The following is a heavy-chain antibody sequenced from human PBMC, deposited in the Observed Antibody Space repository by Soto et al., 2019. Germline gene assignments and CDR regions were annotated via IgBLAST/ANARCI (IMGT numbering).Heavy chain of an antibody. J-gene: IGHJ4*02. Sequence: ASVNVSCKASGYTFTSYYMHWVRQAPGQGLELMGIINPSGGSTSYAQKFQGRVTMTRXXXXXXDXMXLXXLXTGDTAVHYCATSFTAMEIDYWGQGTVGTVSS. D-gene: IGHD5-18*01. CDR1: GYTFTSYY. CDR3: ATSFTAMEIDY. V-gene: IGHV1-46*01. CDR2: INPSGGST.